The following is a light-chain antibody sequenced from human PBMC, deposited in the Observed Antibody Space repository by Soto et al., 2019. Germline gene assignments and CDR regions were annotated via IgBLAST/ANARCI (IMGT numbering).Light chain of an antibody. V-gene: IGKV3-20*01. CDR2: TAS. Sequence: EIVLTQSPGTLSLSPGERATLSCRASQSVISSYLAWYQQKPGQAPRLLMYTASSRATGIPDRFSGSGSGTDFTLTINRLEPEDFAAYYCQQYQSTPSLTFGGGTRVEL. J-gene: IGKJ4*01. CDR1: QSVISSY. CDR3: QQYQSTPSLT.